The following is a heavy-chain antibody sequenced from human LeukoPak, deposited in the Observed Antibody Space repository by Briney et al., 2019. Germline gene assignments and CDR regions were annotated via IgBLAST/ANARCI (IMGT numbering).Heavy chain of an antibody. D-gene: IGHD3-3*02. CDR3: ARVSPYYYYGTDV. CDR2: ISSSGSTI. Sequence: GGSLRLSCAASGFTFSSYEMNWVRQAPGKGLEWVSYISSSGSTIYYADSVKGRFTISRDNAKNSLYLQMNSLRAEDTAVYYCARVSPYYYYGTDVWGQGTTVTVSS. CDR1: GFTFSSYE. J-gene: IGHJ6*02. V-gene: IGHV3-48*03.